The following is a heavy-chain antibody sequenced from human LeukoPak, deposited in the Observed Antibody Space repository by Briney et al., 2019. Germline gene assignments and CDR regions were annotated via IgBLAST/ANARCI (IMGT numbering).Heavy chain of an antibody. CDR1: GGSISSYY. D-gene: IGHD2-2*02. Sequence: PSETLSLTCTVSGGSISSYYWSWIRQPAGKGLEWIGRIYTSGSTNYNPSLKSRVTMSVDTSKNQFSLKLSSVTAADTAVYYCARSFGKRCSSTSCYISWFDPWGQGTLVTVSS. J-gene: IGHJ5*02. CDR2: IYTSGST. V-gene: IGHV4-4*07. CDR3: ARSFGKRCSSTSCYISWFDP.